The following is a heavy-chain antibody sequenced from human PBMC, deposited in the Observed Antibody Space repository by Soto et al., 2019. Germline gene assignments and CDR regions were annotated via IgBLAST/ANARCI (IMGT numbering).Heavy chain of an antibody. CDR2: INHSGST. Sequence: SETLSLTCTVSGGSISSYYWSWIRQPPGKGLEWIGEINHSGSTNYNPSLKSRVTISVDTSKNQFSLKLTSVTAADTAVYYCARGGGVYYFDYWGQGTLVTVSS. CDR1: GGSISSYY. J-gene: IGHJ4*02. D-gene: IGHD2-8*02. V-gene: IGHV4-34*01. CDR3: ARGGGVYYFDY.